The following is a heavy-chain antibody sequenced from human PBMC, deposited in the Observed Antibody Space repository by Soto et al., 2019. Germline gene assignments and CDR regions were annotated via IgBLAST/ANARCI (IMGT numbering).Heavy chain of an antibody. CDR3: AKWDFHTAMVTH. J-gene: IGHJ4*02. D-gene: IGHD5-18*01. V-gene: IGHV1-46*01. CDR2: INPSGGST. CDR1: GYTFTSYY. Sequence: ASVKVSCKASGYTFTSYYMHWVRQAPGQGLEWMGIINPSGGSTSYAQKFQGRVTMTRDTSTSTVYMELSSLRSEDTAVYYCAKWDFHTAMVTHWGQGALVTVSS.